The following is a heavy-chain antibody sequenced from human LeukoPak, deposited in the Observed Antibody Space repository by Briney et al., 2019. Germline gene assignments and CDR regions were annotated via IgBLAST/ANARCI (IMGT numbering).Heavy chain of an antibody. V-gene: IGHV3-53*01. D-gene: IGHD1-26*01. Sequence: GGSLRLSCAASGFTVSSNSMSWVRQAPGKGLEWVSIIYSGGSTYYTDSVKGRFTISRDSSKNTLYLQMNSLRGEDTAVYYCAGRVGATTAAFDYWGQGTLVTVFS. J-gene: IGHJ4*02. CDR2: IYSGGST. CDR1: GFTVSSNS. CDR3: AGRVGATTAAFDY.